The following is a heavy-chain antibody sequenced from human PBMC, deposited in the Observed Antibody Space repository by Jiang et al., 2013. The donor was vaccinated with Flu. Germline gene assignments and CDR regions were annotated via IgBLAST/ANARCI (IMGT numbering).Heavy chain of an antibody. Sequence: GLVKPSETLSLTCTVSGGSISSSIYYWGWIRQPQGRAWSGLDYLLYGYTYYNPSFNSRLTIDVDTSKNQFSLKLNSVTAADTAVYYCVRQIGDTMVRGVIRDAFDIWGQGTMVTASS. CDR2: LLYGYT. V-gene: IGHV4-39*01. CDR1: GGSISSSIYY. D-gene: IGHD3-10*01. J-gene: IGHJ3*02. CDR3: VRQIGDTMVRGVIRDAFDI.